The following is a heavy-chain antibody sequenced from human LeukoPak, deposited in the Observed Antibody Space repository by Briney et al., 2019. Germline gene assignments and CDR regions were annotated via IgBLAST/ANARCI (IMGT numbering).Heavy chain of an antibody. Sequence: PGGSLRLSCAVSGITFSSYWMHWVRQDPGRGLLWVSRINTQGTYTNYADSVKGRFTISRDNAKNTLYLQMSSLRADDTAVYYCFIDLGDYNDFWGQGTLVSVSS. J-gene: IGHJ4*02. V-gene: IGHV3-74*01. CDR2: INTQGTYT. CDR3: FIDLGDYNDF. CDR1: GITFSSYW. D-gene: IGHD2-15*01.